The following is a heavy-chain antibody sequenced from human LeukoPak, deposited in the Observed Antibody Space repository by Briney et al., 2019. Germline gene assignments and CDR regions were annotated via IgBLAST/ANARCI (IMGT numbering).Heavy chain of an antibody. Sequence: GGSLRLSCLTSGFTFVNASMNWVRQAPGKGLEWVSSISSSSSYIYYADSVKGRFTISRDNAKNSLYLQMNSLRAEDTAVYYCARDPLDYYDSSGSNWFDPWGQGTLVTVSS. CDR1: GFTFVNAS. CDR2: ISSSSSYI. D-gene: IGHD3-22*01. CDR3: ARDPLDYYDSSGSNWFDP. V-gene: IGHV3-21*01. J-gene: IGHJ5*02.